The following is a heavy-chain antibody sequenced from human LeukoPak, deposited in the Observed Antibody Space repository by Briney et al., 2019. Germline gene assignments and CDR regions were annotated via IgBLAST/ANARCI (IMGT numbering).Heavy chain of an antibody. V-gene: IGHV1-24*01. CDR2: FDPEDGET. D-gene: IGHD4-17*01. J-gene: IGHJ3*02. CDR3: ARVPSYGDYPTDAFDI. Sequence: GASVKVSCKVSGYTLTELSMHWVRQAPGKGLEWMGGFDPEDGETIYAQKFQGRVTMTTDTSTSTAYMELRSLRSDDTAVYYCARVPSYGDYPTDAFDIWGQGTMVTVSS. CDR1: GYTLTELS.